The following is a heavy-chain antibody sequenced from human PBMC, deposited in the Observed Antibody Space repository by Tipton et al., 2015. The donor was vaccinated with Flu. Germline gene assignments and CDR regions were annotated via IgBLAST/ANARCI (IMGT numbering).Heavy chain of an antibody. Sequence: TLSLTCTVSGDSMNSFYWSWIRQPAGKGLEWIGRMYASGSTKYNPSLKSRVTMSVDTSKNQLSLKLTSVTAAETAVDYCASGSGSGTEMSFDFWGQGTLVVISS. CDR2: MYASGST. D-gene: IGHD3-10*01. CDR3: ASGSGSGTEMSFDF. J-gene: IGHJ4*02. CDR1: GDSMNSFY. V-gene: IGHV4-4*07.